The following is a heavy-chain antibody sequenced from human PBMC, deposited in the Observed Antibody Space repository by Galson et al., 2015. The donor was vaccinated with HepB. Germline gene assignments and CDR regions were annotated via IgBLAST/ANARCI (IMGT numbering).Heavy chain of an antibody. CDR1: GFSFDDYA. V-gene: IGHV3-9*01. D-gene: IGHD3-22*01. CDR2: ISWNSGSV. CDR3: AKDIGFYDSSGYYVYFGY. J-gene: IGHJ4*02. Sequence: SLRLSCAASGFSFDDYAMHWVRQVPGKGLEWVSGISWNSGSVGYADSVKGRFTISRDNAKNSLYLQMNSLRAEDTAFYYCAKDIGFYDSSGYYVYFGYWGQGTLVTISS.